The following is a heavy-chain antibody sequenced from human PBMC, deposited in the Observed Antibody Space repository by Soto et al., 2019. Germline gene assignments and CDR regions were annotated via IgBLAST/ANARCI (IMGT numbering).Heavy chain of an antibody. Sequence: PSEPLSLTCTVSGGSISTYYWSWIRQPPGGTLEWIGYIYASGATTYNPSLESRVTMSVDMPNNEFSLELTSLTAADTAVYYCARSHSFDGSIYHYYFDFWGQGTLVTVSS. CDR2: IYASGAT. J-gene: IGHJ4*02. CDR3: ARSHSFDGSIYHYYFDF. D-gene: IGHD3-10*01. CDR1: GGSISTYY. V-gene: IGHV4-59*01.